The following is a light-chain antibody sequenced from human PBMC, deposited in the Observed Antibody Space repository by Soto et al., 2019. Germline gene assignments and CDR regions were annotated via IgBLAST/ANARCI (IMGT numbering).Light chain of an antibody. J-gene: IGKJ4*01. CDR1: QSVRNN. CDR3: QQFSSYPLT. CDR2: DAS. V-gene: IGKV3-20*01. Sequence: EIVMTQSPATLSVSPGERATVPCRASQSVRNNLAWYQQKPGQAPRLLIYDASSRATGIPDRFSGGGSGTDFTLTISRLEPEDFAVYYCQQFSSYPLTFGGGTKVDIK.